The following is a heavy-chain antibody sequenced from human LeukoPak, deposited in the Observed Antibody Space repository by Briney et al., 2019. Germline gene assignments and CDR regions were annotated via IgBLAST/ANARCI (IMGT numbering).Heavy chain of an antibody. D-gene: IGHD6-19*01. CDR1: GFSGSSTY. V-gene: IGHV3-53*01. CDR3: ARARGSGWYFYFDS. CDR2: VYTDGRT. Sequence: GGSLRLSCAVSGFSGSSTYMTWVRQAPGKRPDWVSVVYTDGRTYYADSVKGRFTISGDNSKNTLYLQMNNLRAEDTAVYYCARARGSGWYFYFDSWGQGALVTVSS. J-gene: IGHJ4*02.